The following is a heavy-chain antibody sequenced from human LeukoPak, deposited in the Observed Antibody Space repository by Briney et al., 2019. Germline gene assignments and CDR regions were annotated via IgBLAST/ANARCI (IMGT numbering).Heavy chain of an antibody. J-gene: IGHJ4*02. V-gene: IGHV3-23*01. CDR2: ISGSGITT. Sequence: GGSLRLSCAASGFTFSAYAMSWVRQAPGKGLEWVSGISGSGITTDYADSVKGRFTISRDNSKSTLYLQMNSLRAEDTALYYCAKDLLRAAAGTHWGQGTLVTVSS. D-gene: IGHD6-13*01. CDR3: AKDLLRAAAGTH. CDR1: GFTFSAYA.